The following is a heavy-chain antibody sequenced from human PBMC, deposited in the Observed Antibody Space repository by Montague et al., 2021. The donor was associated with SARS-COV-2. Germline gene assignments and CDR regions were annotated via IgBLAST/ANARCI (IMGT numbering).Heavy chain of an antibody. Sequence: SETLSPTCAVSGASISSSNWWSWVRQPPGKGLDWIGEIYHSGSTXYNPSLKSRVTISVDKSKNQFSLKLSSVTAADTAVYYCARASGKKTIFGVVISYFDYWGQGTLVTVSS. CDR3: ARASGKKTIFGVVISYFDY. CDR1: GASISSSNW. V-gene: IGHV4-4*02. CDR2: IYHSGST. D-gene: IGHD3-3*01. J-gene: IGHJ4*02.